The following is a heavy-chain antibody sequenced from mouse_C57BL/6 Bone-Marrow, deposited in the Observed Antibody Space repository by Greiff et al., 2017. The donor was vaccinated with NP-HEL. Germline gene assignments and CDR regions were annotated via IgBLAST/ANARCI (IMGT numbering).Heavy chain of an antibody. J-gene: IGHJ3*01. Sequence: EVQLQQSGPVLVKPGASVKMSCKASGYTFTDYYMNWVKQSHGKSLEWIGVINPYNGGTSYNQKFKGKATLTVDKSSSTAYMELNSLTSEDSAVYYCARGGLTTVVEGFAYWGQGTLVTVSA. CDR1: GYTFTDYY. V-gene: IGHV1-19*01. CDR3: ARGGLTTVVEGFAY. CDR2: INPYNGGT. D-gene: IGHD1-1*01.